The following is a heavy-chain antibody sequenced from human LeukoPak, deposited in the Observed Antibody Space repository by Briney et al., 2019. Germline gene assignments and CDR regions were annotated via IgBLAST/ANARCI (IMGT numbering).Heavy chain of an antibody. CDR1: GFTFSSYA. Sequence: AGGSLRLSCAASGFTFSSYAMHWVRQAPGKGLEWVSCISGSGDSTNYADSVKGRFTISRDNSKNTLYLQVNSLRAEDTAVYYCVKDWPFYDSSGSNWFDPWGQGTLVTVSS. CDR2: ISGSGDST. J-gene: IGHJ5*02. CDR3: VKDWPFYDSSGSNWFDP. V-gene: IGHV3-23*01. D-gene: IGHD3-22*01.